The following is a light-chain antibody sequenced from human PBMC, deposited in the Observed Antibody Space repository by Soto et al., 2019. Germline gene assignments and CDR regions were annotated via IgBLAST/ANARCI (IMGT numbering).Light chain of an antibody. Sequence: QSALTQPASVSGSPGQSITISCTGTSSDVGGYNYVSWYQQHPGKAPKLMIYEVSNRPSGVSNRFSGSKSGNTASLTISGLQAEDEADYYCSSYTTSIIVFGTGTKVTVL. CDR1: SSDVGGYNY. V-gene: IGLV2-14*01. CDR3: SSYTTSIIV. J-gene: IGLJ1*01. CDR2: EVS.